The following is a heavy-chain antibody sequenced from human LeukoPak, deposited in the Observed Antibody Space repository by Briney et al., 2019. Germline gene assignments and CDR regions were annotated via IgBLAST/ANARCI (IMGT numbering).Heavy chain of an antibody. V-gene: IGHV4-31*03. J-gene: IGHJ3*02. D-gene: IGHD3-22*01. CDR2: IYYNGNP. CDR3: VRNFDSDNAFDI. CDR1: GDSISSGGYY. Sequence: SQTLSLTCTVSGDSISSGGYYWSWIRQHPGKGLEWIGYIYYNGNPYYNPSLKSRLTISGDTSKNQFSLKLSSVTAADTAVYYCVRNFDSDNAFDIWGQGTMVTVSS.